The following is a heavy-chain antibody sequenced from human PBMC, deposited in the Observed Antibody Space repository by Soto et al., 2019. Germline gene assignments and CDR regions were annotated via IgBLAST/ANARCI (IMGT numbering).Heavy chain of an antibody. V-gene: IGHV3-23*01. CDR1: GCNFSSYA. D-gene: IGHD5-18*01. CDR2: IDGSGGRT. J-gene: IGHJ4*01. CDR3: AKGRYNFGYLDPTRGSHLDY. Sequence: GSLRLYCAASGCNFSSYAMSWVRLTPGKGLEWVSSIDGSGGRTDYADSVKGRFTISRDNSRNTRFLQMTILRGEETATYYCAKGRYNFGYLDPTRGSHLDYWGHGSLVTVSS.